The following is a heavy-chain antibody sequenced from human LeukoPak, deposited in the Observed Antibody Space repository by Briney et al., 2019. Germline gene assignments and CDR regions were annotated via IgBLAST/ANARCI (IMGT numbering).Heavy chain of an antibody. Sequence: SGPTLVNPTQTLTLTCTFSGFSLGTSPMCVSWIRQPPGGALEWLARIDWNDDKYYSTSLKTRLTISKDTSKNQVVLTMTNMDPVDTATYYCARGGYKSHFDYWGQGTLVTVSS. CDR3: ARGGYKSHFDY. CDR2: IDWNDDK. J-gene: IGHJ4*02. D-gene: IGHD5-24*01. V-gene: IGHV2-70*11. CDR1: GFSLGTSPMC.